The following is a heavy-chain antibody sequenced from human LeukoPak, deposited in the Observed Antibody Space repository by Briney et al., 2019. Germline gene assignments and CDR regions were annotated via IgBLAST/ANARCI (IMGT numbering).Heavy chain of an antibody. CDR1: GFTLSSYA. D-gene: IGHD2-15*01. J-gene: IGHJ4*02. CDR2: ISYDGSNK. V-gene: IGHV3-30-3*01. CDR3: ARDPSGYCSGGSCYPYFDY. Sequence: AGGSLRLSCAASGFTLSSYAMQWVRQAPGKGLEWVAVISYDGSNKYYAGSVKGRFTISRDNSKNTLYLQMNSLRAEDTAVYYCARDPSGYCSGGSCYPYFDYWGQGTLVTVSS.